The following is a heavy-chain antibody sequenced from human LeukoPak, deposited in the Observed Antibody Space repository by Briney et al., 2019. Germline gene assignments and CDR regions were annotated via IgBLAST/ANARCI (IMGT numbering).Heavy chain of an antibody. D-gene: IGHD1-26*01. CDR3: ARDQMGMNWFDP. J-gene: IGHJ5*02. CDR2: IFTSGST. CDR1: GGSISTYY. V-gene: IGHV4-4*07. Sequence: PSETLSLTCTVSGGSISTYYWNWIRQPAGKGLEWIGRIFTSGSTNYNPSLESRVIMSVDTAKNQFSLKLNSVTAADTAVYYCARDQMGMNWFDPWGQGTLVTVSS.